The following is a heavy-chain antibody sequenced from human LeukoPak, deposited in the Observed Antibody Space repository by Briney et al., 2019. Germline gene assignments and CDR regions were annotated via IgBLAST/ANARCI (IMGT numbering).Heavy chain of an antibody. CDR2: ISGSGGST. Sequence: GGSLRLSCAASGFTFSSYAMSWVRQAPGKGLEWVSAISGSGGSTYYADSVKGRFTISRDNSKNTLYLQMNSLRAEDTAVYYCARGSLWFDRQYYMDVWGKGTTVTISS. CDR3: ARGSLWFDRQYYMDV. V-gene: IGHV3-23*01. J-gene: IGHJ6*03. CDR1: GFTFSSYA. D-gene: IGHD3-10*01.